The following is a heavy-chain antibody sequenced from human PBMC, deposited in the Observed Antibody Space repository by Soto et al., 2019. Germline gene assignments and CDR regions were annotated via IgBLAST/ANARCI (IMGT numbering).Heavy chain of an antibody. CDR1: GGSFSGYY. D-gene: IGHD2-15*01. J-gene: IGHJ6*02. V-gene: IGHV4-34*01. CDR2: INHSAST. CDR3: ARGRVVVAATRYYYYYYGMDV. Sequence: SETLSLTCAVYGGSFSGYYWSWIRQPPGKGLEWIGEINHSASTNYNPSLKSRVTISVDTSKNQFSLKLSSVTAADTAVYYCARGRVVVAATRYYYYYYGMDVWGQGTTVTVSS.